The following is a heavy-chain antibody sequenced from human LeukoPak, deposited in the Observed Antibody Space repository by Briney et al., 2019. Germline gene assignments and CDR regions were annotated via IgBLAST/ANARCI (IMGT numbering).Heavy chain of an antibody. Sequence: PSETLSLTCTVSGDSMTSYYWSWIRQPPGKGLEWIGYIYYSGNTNYNPSLKSRVTISVDTSKNQFSLKLTSVTAADTAVYYCARVTTWYYYNPHYFDYWGQGTLVTVSS. CDR3: ARVTTWYYYNPHYFDY. V-gene: IGHV4-59*01. D-gene: IGHD6-13*01. CDR1: GDSMTSYY. CDR2: IYYSGNT. J-gene: IGHJ4*02.